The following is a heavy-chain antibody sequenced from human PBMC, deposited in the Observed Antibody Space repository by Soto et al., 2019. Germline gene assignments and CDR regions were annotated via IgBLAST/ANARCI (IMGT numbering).Heavy chain of an antibody. J-gene: IGHJ2*01. Sequence: EVQLLESGGGLVQPGGSLRLSCVGSGFTFINYAMNWARQTPGKGLEWVSGISGGGDRTFDADSVKGRFTISRDNSKNTANLQMNSLRADDTAVYYCARKVLGSTSRPDWWYFDLWGRGTLVTVSS. CDR1: GFTFINYA. D-gene: IGHD2-2*01. CDR2: ISGGGDRT. V-gene: IGHV3-23*01. CDR3: ARKVLGSTSRPDWWYFDL.